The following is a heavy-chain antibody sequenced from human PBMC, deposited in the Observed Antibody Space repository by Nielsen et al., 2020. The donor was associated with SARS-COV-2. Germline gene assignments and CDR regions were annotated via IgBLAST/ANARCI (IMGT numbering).Heavy chain of an antibody. Sequence: GESLKISCAASGFRFTSYTMNWVRQAPGKGLEWVASITMSGAYMYYADSVRGRFTVSRDNAKNSVYLQMNSLRAEDTAVYYCAREGLDYYYMDVWGKGTTVTVSS. J-gene: IGHJ6*03. CDR2: ITMSGAYM. D-gene: IGHD6-6*01. CDR1: GFRFTSYT. CDR3: AREGLDYYYMDV. V-gene: IGHV3-21*01.